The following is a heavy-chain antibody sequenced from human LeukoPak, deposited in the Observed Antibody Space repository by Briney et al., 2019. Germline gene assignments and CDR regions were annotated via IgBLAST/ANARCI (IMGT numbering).Heavy chain of an antibody. Sequence: GGSLRLSCAASGFTFSSYAMSWVRQAPGKGLEWVSAISGSGGSTYYADSVKGRFTISRDNSKNTLYLQMNSLRAEDTAVYYCAKDLYSSGWPTFDAFDIWGQGTMVTVSS. D-gene: IGHD6-19*01. CDR1: GFTFSSYA. CDR3: AKDLYSSGWPTFDAFDI. J-gene: IGHJ3*02. V-gene: IGHV3-23*01. CDR2: ISGSGGST.